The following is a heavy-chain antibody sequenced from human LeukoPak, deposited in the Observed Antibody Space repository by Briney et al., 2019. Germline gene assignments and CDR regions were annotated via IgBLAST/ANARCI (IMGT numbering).Heavy chain of an antibody. Sequence: GGSLRLSCAASGFSFSSYWMSWVRQAPGKGLEWVANIQHDGSEQYYVDSVKGRFTISRDNTKKSLFLQINSLRAEDTAVYYCATPARGGSALPWGQGILVTVSS. CDR1: GFSFSSYW. D-gene: IGHD6-19*01. V-gene: IGHV3-7*01. CDR2: IQHDGSEQ. J-gene: IGHJ5*02. CDR3: ATPARGGSALP.